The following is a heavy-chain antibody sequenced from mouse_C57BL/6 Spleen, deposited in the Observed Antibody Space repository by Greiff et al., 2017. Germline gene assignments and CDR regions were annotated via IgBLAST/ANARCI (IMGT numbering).Heavy chain of an antibody. CDR1: GYTFTSYW. CDR3: ARGGSTMVTRDY. D-gene: IGHD2-2*01. Sequence: QVQLQQPGAELVKPGASVKLSCKASGYTFTSYWMQWVKQRPGQGLEWIGEIDPSDSYTNYNQKFKGKATLTVDTASSTAYMQLSSLTSEDSAVYYCARGGSTMVTRDYWGQGTTLTVSS. V-gene: IGHV1-50*01. J-gene: IGHJ2*01. CDR2: IDPSDSYT.